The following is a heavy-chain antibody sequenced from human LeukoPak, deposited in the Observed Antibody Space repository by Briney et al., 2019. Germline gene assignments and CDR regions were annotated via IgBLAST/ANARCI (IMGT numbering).Heavy chain of an antibody. CDR1: GFTFSSYA. Sequence: GSLRLSCAASGFTFSSYAMSWVRQAPGKGLVWVSRIKSDGSTTGYADSVKGRFTISRDNAKNTLYLQMNSLRAEDTAVYYCARANSMAFDIWGQGTMVTVSS. CDR3: ARANSMAFDI. CDR2: IKSDGSTT. J-gene: IGHJ3*02. D-gene: IGHD2/OR15-2a*01. V-gene: IGHV3-74*01.